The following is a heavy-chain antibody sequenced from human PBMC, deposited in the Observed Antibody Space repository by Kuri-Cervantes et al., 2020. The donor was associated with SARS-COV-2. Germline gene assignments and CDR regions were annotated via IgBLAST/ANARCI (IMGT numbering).Heavy chain of an antibody. J-gene: IGHJ6*04. CDR1: GFTFSSYS. CDR2: ISSSSSYI. CDR3: VRDPHDWGMDV. V-gene: IGHV3-21*01. Sequence: GESLKISCAASGFTFSSYSMNWVRQAPGKGLEWVSSISSSSSYIYYADSVKGRFTISRDNAKNSLYLQMNSLRAEDTAIYYCVRDPHDWGMDVWGKGTTVTVSS. D-gene: IGHD3-16*01.